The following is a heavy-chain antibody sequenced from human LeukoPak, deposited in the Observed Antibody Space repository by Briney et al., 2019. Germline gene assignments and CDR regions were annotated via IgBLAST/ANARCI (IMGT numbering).Heavy chain of an antibody. V-gene: IGHV3-23*01. CDR1: GFSFSDYA. D-gene: IGHD3-22*01. J-gene: IGHJ4*02. CDR2: ITGSGGVT. Sequence: GGSLRLSCAASGFSFSDYAMAWVRQAPGKGLEWVSVITGSGGVTHYAGAVKGRFTISRDNSKNTLYLQMNNLRVEDTARYYCAKDGLYYDGSTHIYYFDYWGQGTLVAVSS. CDR3: AKDGLYYDGSTHIYYFDY.